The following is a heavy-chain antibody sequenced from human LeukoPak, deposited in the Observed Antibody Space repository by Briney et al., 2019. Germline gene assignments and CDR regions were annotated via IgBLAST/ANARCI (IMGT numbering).Heavy chain of an antibody. V-gene: IGHV3-43*02. CDR1: GFTFDDYA. D-gene: IGHD3-10*01. CDR3: AKGSTMVRGVIPFDY. J-gene: IGHJ4*02. Sequence: SGGSLRLSCAASGFTFDDYAMHWVRQAPGKGLEWVSLISGDGGSTYYADSVKGRFTISRDNSKNSLYLQMNSLRTEDTALYYCAKGSTMVRGVIPFDYWGQGTLVTVSS. CDR2: ISGDGGST.